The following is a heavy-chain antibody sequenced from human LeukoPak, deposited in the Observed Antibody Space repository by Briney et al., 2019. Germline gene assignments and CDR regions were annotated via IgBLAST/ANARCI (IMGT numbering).Heavy chain of an antibody. CDR3: ARTTKVVAATENYYYYMDV. J-gene: IGHJ6*03. CDR1: GDSVSSNSAA. CDR2: TYYRSKWYN. V-gene: IGHV6-1*01. Sequence: SQTLSLTCAISGDSVSSNSAAWNWIRQSPSRGLEWLGRTYYRSKWYNDYAVSVKSRITINPDTSKNQFSLQLNSVTPEDTAVYYCARTTKVVAATENYYYYMDVWGKGTTVTISS. D-gene: IGHD2-15*01.